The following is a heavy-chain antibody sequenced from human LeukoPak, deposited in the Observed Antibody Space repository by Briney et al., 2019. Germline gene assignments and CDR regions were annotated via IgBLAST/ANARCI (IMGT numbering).Heavy chain of an antibody. CDR1: GYTLTELS. V-gene: IGHV1-24*01. Sequence: ASVKLSCTVSGYTLTELSMHWVRQAPGKGLEWMGGFDPEDGETIYAQKFQGRVTMTEDTSTDTAYMELSSLRTADTAVYYCATAGMLLGNAFDIWGQGTMVTVSS. D-gene: IGHD2-15*01. CDR2: FDPEDGET. CDR3: ATAGMLLGNAFDI. J-gene: IGHJ3*02.